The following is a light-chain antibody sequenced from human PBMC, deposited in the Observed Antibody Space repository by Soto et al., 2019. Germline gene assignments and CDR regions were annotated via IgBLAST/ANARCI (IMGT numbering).Light chain of an antibody. CDR2: EVS. J-gene: IGLJ3*02. V-gene: IGLV2-14*01. Sequence: QSALTQPASVSGSPGQSITISCTGTSSDVGAYNYVSWYQHHPGKAPKLIIYEVSYRPSGISNRFSGSKSGNTASLTISGLQAEDEADYYCSSYTSSTLVFGGGTKLTVL. CDR3: SSYTSSTLV. CDR1: SSDVGAYNY.